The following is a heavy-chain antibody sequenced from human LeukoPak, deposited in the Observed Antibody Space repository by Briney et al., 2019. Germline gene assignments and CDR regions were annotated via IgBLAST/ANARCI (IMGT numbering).Heavy chain of an antibody. D-gene: IGHD3-9*01. J-gene: IGHJ4*02. CDR3: ARGPGYDILTGYQYYFDY. CDR2: IYYSGST. Sequence: SETLSLTCTVSGGSISSYYWSWIRQPPGKGLEWIGYIYYSGSTNYNPSLKSRVTISVDTSKNQFSLKLSSVTAADTAVYSCARGPGYDILTGYQYYFDYWGQGTLVTVSS. V-gene: IGHV4-59*01. CDR1: GGSISSYY.